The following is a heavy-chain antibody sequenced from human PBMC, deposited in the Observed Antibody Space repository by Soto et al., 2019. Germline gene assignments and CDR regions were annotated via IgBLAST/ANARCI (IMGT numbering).Heavy chain of an antibody. CDR2: IYYSGST. J-gene: IGHJ4*02. Sequence: SETLSLTCTVSGGSISSSSYYWGWIRQPPGKGLEWIGSIYYSGSTYYNPSLKSRVTISVDTSKNQFSLKLSSVTAADTAVYYCARSASFAWSYYFDYWGQGTLVTVSS. D-gene: IGHD2-15*01. CDR3: ARSASFAWSYYFDY. V-gene: IGHV4-39*01. CDR1: GGSISSSSYY.